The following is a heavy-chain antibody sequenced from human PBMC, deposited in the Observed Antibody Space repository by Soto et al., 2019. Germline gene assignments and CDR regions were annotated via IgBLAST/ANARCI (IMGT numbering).Heavy chain of an antibody. Sequence: QVQLVESGGGVVQPGRSLRLSCAASGFTFSRHAMHWVRQAPGKGLEWVAVISYDGSNEYYADSVKGRFSISRDNSKNTLYVQMNSLRAEDTAVYYCARETDGMDVWGQGTTVTVSS. J-gene: IGHJ6*02. CDR2: ISYDGSNE. CDR3: ARETDGMDV. V-gene: IGHV3-30-3*01. CDR1: GFTFSRHA.